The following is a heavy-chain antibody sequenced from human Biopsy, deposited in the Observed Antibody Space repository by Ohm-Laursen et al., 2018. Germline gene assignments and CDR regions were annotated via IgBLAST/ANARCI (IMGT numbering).Heavy chain of an antibody. J-gene: IGHJ6*02. CDR3: VRGVDYYDPYHYYALDV. CDR2: INHSGRT. CDR1: GESFNGYY. D-gene: IGHD3-22*01. V-gene: IGHV4-34*01. Sequence: SDTLFLTCAVYGESFNGYYWIWIRQTPGKGLEWIGEINHSGRTNYNPSLKSRVTISVDRSKNLFFLKVRSVTAADTAVYYCVRGVDYYDPYHYYALDVWGQGTTVTVSS.